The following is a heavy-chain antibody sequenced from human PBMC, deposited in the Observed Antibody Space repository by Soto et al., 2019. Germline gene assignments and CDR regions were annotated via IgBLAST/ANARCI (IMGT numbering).Heavy chain of an antibody. CDR2: IYSGGYT. CDR3: ATTRGGGGY. J-gene: IGHJ4*02. V-gene: IGHV3-53*01. D-gene: IGHD3-10*01. Sequence: EVQLVESGGGLIQPGGSLRLSCAVSGFTVSNNYMSWVRQAPGKGLEGVSVIYSGGYTAYGDSVKGRFTISRDNSKNPIFLKMNTLGPEATAVFNGATTRGGGGYWGQGTLVTVSS. CDR1: GFTVSNNY.